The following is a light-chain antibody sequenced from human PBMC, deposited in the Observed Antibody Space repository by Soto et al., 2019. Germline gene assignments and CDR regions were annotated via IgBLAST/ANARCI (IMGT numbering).Light chain of an antibody. CDR1: QYVSGY. J-gene: IGKJ5*01. CDR3: QQCNNWPIT. V-gene: IGKV3-11*01. CDR2: DTS. Sequence: EIVLTQSPATLSLSPGERATLSCRASQYVSGYLAWYQQKPGQAPRLLIYDTSNRAPGTPARFSGSGSGSDFTLTISSLEPEDFALYYCQQCNNWPITFGQGTRLEIK.